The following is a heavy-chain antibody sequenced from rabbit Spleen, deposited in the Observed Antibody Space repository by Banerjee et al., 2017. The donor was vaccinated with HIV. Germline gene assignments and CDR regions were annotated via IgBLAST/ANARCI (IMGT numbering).Heavy chain of an antibody. Sequence: LEESGGGLVKPGGTLTLTCTVSGFSFSSNWICWVRQAPGKGLEWIACIDTNDGDTDYANWPKGRFTISKTSSTTVTLQMTSLTAADTATYFCARDAGSGPYIDGYFNLWGPGTLVTVS. J-gene: IGHJ4*01. CDR3: ARDAGSGPYIDGYFNL. D-gene: IGHD8-1*01. CDR2: IDTNDGDT. CDR1: GFSFSSNW. V-gene: IGHV1S45*01.